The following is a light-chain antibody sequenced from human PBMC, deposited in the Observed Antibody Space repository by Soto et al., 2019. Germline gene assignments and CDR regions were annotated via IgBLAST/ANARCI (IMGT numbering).Light chain of an antibody. V-gene: IGKV3-20*01. Sequence: EIVLTQSPVTLSLSPGERATLSYRASQKITNNFLAWFQQKPGLAPRLLIYGASTRASGIPDRFSGSGSGIDFALTISRLEPEDFAVYYCQQYGRSPFTFGQGTKLQIK. CDR3: QQYGRSPFT. CDR2: GAS. J-gene: IGKJ2*01. CDR1: QKITNNF.